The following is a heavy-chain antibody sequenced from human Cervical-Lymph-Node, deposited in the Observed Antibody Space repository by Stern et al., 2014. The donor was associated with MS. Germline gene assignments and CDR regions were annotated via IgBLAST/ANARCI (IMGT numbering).Heavy chain of an antibody. J-gene: IGHJ4*02. CDR1: GGSISSGSDY. CDR2: IHASGGA. Sequence: DQLVESGPGLVKPSQTLSLTCTVSGGSISSGSDYWSWIRQPAGKGLGWIGRIHASGGAFYNPSLKRRVTISTDTSMNQFSLELNSATAADTAIYYCASGYRIFDYWGQGILVTVSS. V-gene: IGHV4-61*02. D-gene: IGHD5-18*01. CDR3: ASGYRIFDY.